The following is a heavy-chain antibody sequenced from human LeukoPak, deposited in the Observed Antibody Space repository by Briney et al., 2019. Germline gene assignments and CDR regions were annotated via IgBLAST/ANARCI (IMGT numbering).Heavy chain of an antibody. CDR3: ATEYYDSSGYYYS. CDR1: GYTFSNYI. Sequence: ASVKVSCKGSGYTFSNYIMSWVRQAPGQGLEWMGWISRYNGNTKYAQKFQGRVTMTADTSTSTAYLQLRSLRSEDTAVYYCATEYYDSSGYYYSWGQGTLVTVSS. D-gene: IGHD3-22*01. V-gene: IGHV1-18*01. CDR2: ISRYNGNT. J-gene: IGHJ5*02.